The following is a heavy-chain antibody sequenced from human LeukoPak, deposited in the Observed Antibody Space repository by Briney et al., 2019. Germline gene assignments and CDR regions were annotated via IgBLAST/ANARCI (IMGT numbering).Heavy chain of an antibody. D-gene: IGHD3-3*01. CDR3: ATIDFWSGYYYFDY. Sequence: SQTLSLTCTVSGGSISSGDYYWSWIRQPPGKGLKWIGYIYYSGSTYYNPSLKSRVTISVDTPKNQFSLKLSSVTAADTAVYYCATIDFWSGYYYFDYWGQGTLVTVSS. J-gene: IGHJ4*02. CDR1: GGSISSGDYY. CDR2: IYYSGST. V-gene: IGHV4-30-4*01.